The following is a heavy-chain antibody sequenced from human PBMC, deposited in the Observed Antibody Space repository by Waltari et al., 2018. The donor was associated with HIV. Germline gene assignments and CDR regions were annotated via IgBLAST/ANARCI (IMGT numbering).Heavy chain of an antibody. CDR3: VLDCLPKCAAGSCYRK. Sequence: DVRLAASGGDLALPGRSLSLTCVTTGFNFEPHALRWFRRSPGKAAEWVGSSRSRSYGGPQDYPESTKGRVIISRADSQCVIYLDVTSLKTEATGVYYCVLDCLPKCAAGSCYRKWGQGT. D-gene: IGHD2-2*01. V-gene: IGHV3-49*03. CDR2: SRSRSYGGPQ. J-gene: IGHJ1*01. CDR1: GFNFEPHA.